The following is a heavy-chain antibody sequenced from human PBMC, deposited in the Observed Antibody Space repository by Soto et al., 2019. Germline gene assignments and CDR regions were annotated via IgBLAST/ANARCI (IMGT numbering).Heavy chain of an antibody. CDR1: GGSISSSSYY. CDR2: TYYRGTT. J-gene: IGHJ4*02. CDR3: ARDYGDYQFDY. Sequence: SETLSLPCTVSGGSISSSSYYWGWIRQPPGKGLEWIGNTYYRGTTYYNPSLKSRVTISVDTSKNQFSLKLASVTAADTAVYYCARDYGDYQFDYWGQGTLVTVAS. D-gene: IGHD4-17*01. V-gene: IGHV4-39*02.